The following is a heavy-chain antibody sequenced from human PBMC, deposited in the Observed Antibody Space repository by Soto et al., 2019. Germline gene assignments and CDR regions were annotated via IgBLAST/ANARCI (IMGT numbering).Heavy chain of an antibody. CDR2: IYPGDSDT. CDR3: ARGRLLHYYYYVMDV. Sequence: PGESLKISCKGSGYSFTSYWIGWVRQMPGKGLEWMGIIYPGDSDTRYSPSFQGQVTISADKSISTAYLQWSSLKASDTAMYYYARGRLLHYYYYVMDVWGQGTTVTVSS. J-gene: IGHJ6*02. V-gene: IGHV5-51*01. CDR1: GYSFTSYW. D-gene: IGHD6-25*01.